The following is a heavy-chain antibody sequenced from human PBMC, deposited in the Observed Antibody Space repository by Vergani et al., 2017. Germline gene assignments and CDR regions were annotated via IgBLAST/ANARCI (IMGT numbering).Heavy chain of an antibody. Sequence: EVQLVQSGAEVKKPGESLKISCKGSGYSFTSYWIGWVRQMPGKGLEWMGIIYPGDSDTRYSPSFQGQVTISADKSISTAYLQWRSLTASDTAMYYCARRKTTVTTWYNWVDSWGQGTLVTVSS. CDR3: ARRKTTVTTWYNWVDS. D-gene: IGHD4-17*01. V-gene: IGHV5-51*01. CDR1: GYSFTSYW. J-gene: IGHJ5*01. CDR2: IYPGDSDT.